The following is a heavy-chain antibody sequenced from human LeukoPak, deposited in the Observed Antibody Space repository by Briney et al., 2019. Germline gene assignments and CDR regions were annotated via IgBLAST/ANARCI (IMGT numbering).Heavy chain of an antibody. J-gene: IGHJ4*02. CDR2: IYTSEST. CDR3: ARGLWFGDENPPYFDY. V-gene: IGHV4-61*02. CDR1: GGSISSSNYY. D-gene: IGHD3-10*01. Sequence: PSETLSLTCSVSGGSISSSNYYWSWIRQPAGKGLEWIGRIYTSESTNYSPSLKSRVTISVDTSRNQFSLKLNSVAAADTAVYYCARGLWFGDENPPYFDYWGQGILVTVSS.